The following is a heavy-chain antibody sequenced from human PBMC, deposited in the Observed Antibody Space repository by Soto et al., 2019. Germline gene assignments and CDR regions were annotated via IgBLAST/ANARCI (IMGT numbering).Heavy chain of an antibody. CDR1: GGSISSGDYY. CDR2: FYYSGST. Sequence: PSETLSLTCTVSGGSISSGDYYWSWIRQPPGKGLEWIGYFYYSGSTNYNPSLKSRVTISVDMSQNQFSLNLNYVTAADTAVYYCARDLWGYCGTDCYPLDVWGQGTTVTVSS. V-gene: IGHV4-61*08. J-gene: IGHJ6*02. D-gene: IGHD2-21*02. CDR3: ARDLWGYCGTDCYPLDV.